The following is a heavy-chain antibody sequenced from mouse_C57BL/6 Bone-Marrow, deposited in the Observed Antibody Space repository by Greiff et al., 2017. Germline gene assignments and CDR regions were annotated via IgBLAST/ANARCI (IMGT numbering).Heavy chain of an antibody. D-gene: IGHD2-3*01. CDR3: GSGVGYYDAMDY. CDR2: IDPVSGET. V-gene: IGHV1-11*01. CDR1: GYTFTDHI. Sequence: QVQLQQSGAELASPGASVTLSCKASGYTFTDHIMNWVKKRPGQGLEWIGRIDPVSGETNYNQKFMGKVTFTVDRSSSTVYMVLNSLTSEDPAVYYGGSGVGYYDAMDYWGQGTSVNVSS. J-gene: IGHJ4*01.